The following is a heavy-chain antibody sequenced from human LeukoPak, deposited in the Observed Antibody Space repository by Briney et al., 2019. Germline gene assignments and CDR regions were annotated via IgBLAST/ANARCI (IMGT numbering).Heavy chain of an antibody. CDR2: IYTSGST. CDR3: ARDNSGSYHYIDY. V-gene: IGHV4-4*07. CDR1: GGSISSYY. Sequence: PSETLSLTCTVSGGSISSYYWSWIRQPAGKGLEWIGRIYTSGSTNYNPSLKSRVTMSVDTSKNQFSLQLNSVTPEDTAVYYCARDNSGSYHYIDYWGQGTLVTVSS. J-gene: IGHJ4*02. D-gene: IGHD1-26*01.